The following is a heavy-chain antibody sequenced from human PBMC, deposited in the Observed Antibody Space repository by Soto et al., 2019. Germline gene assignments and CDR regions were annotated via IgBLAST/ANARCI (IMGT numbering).Heavy chain of an antibody. CDR2: ISSSSSYI. D-gene: IGHD6-6*01. Sequence: GGSLRLSCAASGFTFSSYSMNWVRQAPGKGLEWVSSISSSSSYIYYADSVKGRFTISRDNAKNSLYLQMNSLRAEDTAVYYCARRIAARAYGMDVWDQGTTVTVSS. J-gene: IGHJ6*02. CDR3: ARRIAARAYGMDV. V-gene: IGHV3-21*01. CDR1: GFTFSSYS.